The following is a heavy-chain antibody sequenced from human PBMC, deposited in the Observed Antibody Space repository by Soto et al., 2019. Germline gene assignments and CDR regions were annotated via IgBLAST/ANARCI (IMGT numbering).Heavy chain of an antibody. D-gene: IGHD3-10*01. CDR2: MNPGSGNT. CDR3: ARMASSGSLNWFDP. Sequence: ASVKVSCQASGYPFTNYEINWVRQATGQGLEWMGWMNPGSGNTGYAHKFQGRVTMTRNISISTAYMELSRLGSDDTAIYYCARMASSGSLNWFDPWGQGTRVTVS. V-gene: IGHV1-8*01. CDR1: GYPFTNYE. J-gene: IGHJ5*02.